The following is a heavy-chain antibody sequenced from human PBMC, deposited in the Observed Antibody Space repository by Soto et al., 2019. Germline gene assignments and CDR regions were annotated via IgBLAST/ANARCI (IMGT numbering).Heavy chain of an antibody. Sequence: GGSLRLSCAASGFTFSSYGMHWVRQAPGKGLEWVAVISYDGSNKYYADSVKGRFTISRDNSKNTLYLQMNSLRAEDTAVYYCAKGTGGSPGYWGQGTLVTVSS. CDR1: GFTFSSYG. J-gene: IGHJ4*02. CDR2: ISYDGSNK. CDR3: AKGTGGSPGY. D-gene: IGHD1-1*01. V-gene: IGHV3-30*18.